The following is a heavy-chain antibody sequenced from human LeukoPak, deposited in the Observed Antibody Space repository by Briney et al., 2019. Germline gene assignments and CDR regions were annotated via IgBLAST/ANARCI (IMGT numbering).Heavy chain of an antibody. V-gene: IGHV4-59*01. Sequence: SETLSLTCTVSGGSIGTYYWSWIRQPPGKGLEWIGYVYYSGSTNYNPSLKSRVTISVDTSKNQFSLKPSSVTAADTAVYYCARDRRDCSSTSCYGYYYYYMDVWGKGTTVTVSS. CDR1: GGSIGTYY. J-gene: IGHJ6*03. CDR2: VYYSGST. D-gene: IGHD2-2*01. CDR3: ARDRRDCSSTSCYGYYYYYMDV.